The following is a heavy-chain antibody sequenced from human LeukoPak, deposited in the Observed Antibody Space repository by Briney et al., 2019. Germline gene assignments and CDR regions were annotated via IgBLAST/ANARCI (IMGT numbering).Heavy chain of an antibody. CDR2: IIPIFGTV. D-gene: IGHD3-22*01. CDR1: GYTFTSYG. Sequence: SVKVSCKASGYTFTSYGISWVRQAPGQGLEWMGGIIPIFGTVNYAQKFQGRVTITADESTNTAYMELSSLRSEDTAVYYCARDSQSAYYYDSSGYYYFDYWGQGTLVTVSS. J-gene: IGHJ4*02. CDR3: ARDSQSAYYYDSSGYYYFDY. V-gene: IGHV1-69*13.